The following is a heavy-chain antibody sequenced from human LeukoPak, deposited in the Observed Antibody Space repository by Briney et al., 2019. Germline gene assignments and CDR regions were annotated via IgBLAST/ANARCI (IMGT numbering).Heavy chain of an antibody. CDR2: IKQGGSEK. CDR3: AREYGDYDDAFDI. J-gene: IGHJ3*02. D-gene: IGHD4-17*01. CDR1: GFTFSTYW. Sequence: TGGSLRLSCAASGFTFSTYWMNWVRQAPGKGLEWVANIKQGGSEKYYVDSVKGRFTISRDNAKNSLYLQMNSLRAEDTAVYYCAREYGDYDDAFDIWGQGTMVTVSS. V-gene: IGHV3-7*01.